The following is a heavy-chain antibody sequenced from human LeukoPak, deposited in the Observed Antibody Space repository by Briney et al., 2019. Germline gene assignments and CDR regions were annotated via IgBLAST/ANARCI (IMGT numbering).Heavy chain of an antibody. CDR1: GFTFRSYG. Sequence: PGGSLRLSCAASGFTFRSYGMHWVRQAPGKGLEWVAIIWYDGSNKYYADSVKGRFTISRDNSKNTLYLRMNGLRAEDTAVYYCAKGREEDGYNDFDYWGQGTLVTVSS. CDR3: AKGREEDGYNDFDY. D-gene: IGHD5-24*01. CDR2: IWYDGSNK. V-gene: IGHV3-33*06. J-gene: IGHJ4*02.